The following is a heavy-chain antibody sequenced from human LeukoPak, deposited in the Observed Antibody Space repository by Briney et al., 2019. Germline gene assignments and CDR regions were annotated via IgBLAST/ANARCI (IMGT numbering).Heavy chain of an antibody. CDR3: AKWGDYDVLTGYYVSDY. CDR2: ITGSDVNT. D-gene: IGHD3-9*01. V-gene: IGHV3-23*01. CDR1: GSTFSNYA. Sequence: GASLRLSCAASGSTFSNYAMSWVRQAPGKGLGWGSVITGSDVNTYYADSLKGRWTISRDKSKNTVFLQMCSLRAEDTAVYYCAKWGDYDVLTGYYVSDYWGQGTLVTVSS. J-gene: IGHJ4*02.